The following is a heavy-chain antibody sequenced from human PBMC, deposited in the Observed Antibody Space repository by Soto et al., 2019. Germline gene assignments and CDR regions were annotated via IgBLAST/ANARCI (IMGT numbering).Heavy chain of an antibody. CDR2: INHSGST. V-gene: IGHV4-34*01. Sequence: SETLSLTCAVYGGSFSGYYWGWIRQPPGKGLEWIGEINHSGSTNYNPSLKSRVTISVDTSKNQFSLKLSSVTAADTAVYYCARGELRYFGYWGQGTLVTVS. CDR1: GGSFSGYY. CDR3: ARGELRYFGY. J-gene: IGHJ4*02. D-gene: IGHD3-9*01.